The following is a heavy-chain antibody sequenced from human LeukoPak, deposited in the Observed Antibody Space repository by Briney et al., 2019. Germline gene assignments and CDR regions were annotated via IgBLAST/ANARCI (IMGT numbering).Heavy chain of an antibody. V-gene: IGHV3-7*01. Sequence: GGSLRLSCAASGFSFSIYWMSWVRQAPGRGLEWVANIKEDGSSKYYVDSVKGRFTISRDNAKKSLYLEMNSLRAEDTAVYYCARERVATASAFDLWGQGTMVTVSS. J-gene: IGHJ3*01. D-gene: IGHD4-23*01. CDR1: GFSFSIYW. CDR3: ARERVATASAFDL. CDR2: IKEDGSSK.